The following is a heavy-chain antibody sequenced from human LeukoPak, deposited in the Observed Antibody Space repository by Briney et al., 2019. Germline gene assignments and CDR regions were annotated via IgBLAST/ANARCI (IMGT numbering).Heavy chain of an antibody. Sequence: SGGSLRLSCAGSGFTFGRYAMSWIRQVPGKGLEWVSAISGSSGDIFYTDSVKGRFTISRDNSKNTLYLQMNSLRAGDTAVYYCAKDRFGSGSPNWFGPWGQGTLVTVSS. J-gene: IGHJ5*02. V-gene: IGHV3-23*01. CDR1: GFTFGRYA. CDR3: AKDRFGSGSPNWFGP. D-gene: IGHD3-10*01. CDR2: ISGSSGDI.